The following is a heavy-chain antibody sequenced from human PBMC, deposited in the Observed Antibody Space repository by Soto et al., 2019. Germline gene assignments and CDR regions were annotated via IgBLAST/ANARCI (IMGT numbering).Heavy chain of an antibody. V-gene: IGHV1-69*01. Sequence: QVQLVQSGAEVKKPGSSVKVSCKASGGTFSSYAISWVRQAPGQGLEWMGGIIPIFGTANYAQKFQGRVTIPADESTSTAYMELCSLRSDDTDVYYCADAPGYSRSWYWFDPWGQGTLVTVS. J-gene: IGHJ5*02. CDR3: ADAPGYSRSWYWFDP. CDR2: IIPIFGTA. CDR1: GGTFSSYA. D-gene: IGHD6-13*01.